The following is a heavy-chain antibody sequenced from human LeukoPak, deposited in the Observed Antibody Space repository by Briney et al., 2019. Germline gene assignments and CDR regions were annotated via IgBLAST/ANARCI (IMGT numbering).Heavy chain of an antibody. CDR3: AKDLSGSFDY. Sequence: GGFLRLSCAASGFTFSSYAMSWVRQAPGKGLEWVSGISWNSGTIGYADSVKGRFTISRDNAKNSLYLQMNSLRAEDTALYYCAKDLSGSFDYWGQGTLVTVSS. J-gene: IGHJ4*02. V-gene: IGHV3-9*01. CDR2: ISWNSGTI. D-gene: IGHD1-26*01. CDR1: GFTFSSYA.